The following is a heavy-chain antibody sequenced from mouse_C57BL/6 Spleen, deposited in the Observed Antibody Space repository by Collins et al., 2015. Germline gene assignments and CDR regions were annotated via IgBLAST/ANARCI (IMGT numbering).Heavy chain of an antibody. V-gene: IGHV1-9*01. Sequence: QLQQSGAELMKPGASVKISCKATGYTFSSYWIEWVKQRPGHGLEWIGEILPGSVSTNYNEKFKGKATFTADTSSNTAYMQLSSLTSEDSAVYYCARGAYYGKYFDVWGAGTTVTVSS. CDR2: ILPGSVST. CDR3: ARGAYYGKYFDV. D-gene: IGHD1-1*01. CDR1: GYTFSSYW. J-gene: IGHJ1*01.